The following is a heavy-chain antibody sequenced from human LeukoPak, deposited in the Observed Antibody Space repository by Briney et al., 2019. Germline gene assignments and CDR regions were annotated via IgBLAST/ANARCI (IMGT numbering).Heavy chain of an antibody. CDR1: GFTFSSYA. Sequence: GGSLRLSCAASGFTFSSYAMSWVRQAPRKGLEWVSAISGSGGSTYYADSVKGRFTISRDNSKNTLYLQMNSLRAEDTAVYYCAKQPEYSSSWHPLGYWGQGTLVTVSS. CDR2: ISGSGGST. CDR3: AKQPEYSSSWHPLGY. D-gene: IGHD6-13*01. V-gene: IGHV3-23*01. J-gene: IGHJ4*02.